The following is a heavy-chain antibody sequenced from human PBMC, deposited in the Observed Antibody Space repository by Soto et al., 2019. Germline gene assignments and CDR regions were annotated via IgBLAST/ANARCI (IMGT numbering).Heavy chain of an antibody. Sequence: QITLKESGPTLVKPTQTLTLTCTFSGFSLSTHTVGGAWIRQPPGKALEWLALIYWDEAKRYSPSLKSRLTITQATAKSQVVLTMTAMDPVDTAKYSCAHSVPFDYRGYNFEYWGQGIMVTVSS. D-gene: IGHD3-9*01. CDR2: IYWDEAK. V-gene: IGHV2-5*02. J-gene: IGHJ4*02. CDR3: AHSVPFDYRGYNFEY. CDR1: GFSLSTHTVG.